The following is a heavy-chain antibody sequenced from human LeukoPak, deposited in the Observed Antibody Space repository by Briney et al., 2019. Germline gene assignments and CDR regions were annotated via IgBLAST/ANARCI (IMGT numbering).Heavy chain of an antibody. CDR3: AREGVVGATTPFDH. CDR2: IYYSGST. Sequence: KPSETLSLTCTVSGGSISSSSYYWGWIRQPPGKGLEWIGSIYYSGSTYYNPSLKSRVTISVDTSKNQFSLKLSSVTAADTAVYYCAREGVVGATTPFDHWGQGTLVTVSS. V-gene: IGHV4-39*02. J-gene: IGHJ4*02. D-gene: IGHD1-26*01. CDR1: GGSISSSSYY.